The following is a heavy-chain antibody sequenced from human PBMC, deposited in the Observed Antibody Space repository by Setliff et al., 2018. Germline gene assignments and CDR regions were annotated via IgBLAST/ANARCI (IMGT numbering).Heavy chain of an antibody. CDR1: GGSFSGYY. CDR2: TDQSGIT. Sequence: PSETLSLTCAVYGGSFSGYYWSWIRQPPGKGPEWIGETDQSGITNYNPSLKSRVTISIDTSKNQFSLRLSSVTATDTAVYYCARGRRITMIVVPPGVFDIWGQGTMVTVS. CDR3: ARGRRITMIVVPPGVFDI. D-gene: IGHD3-22*01. J-gene: IGHJ3*02. V-gene: IGHV4-34*01.